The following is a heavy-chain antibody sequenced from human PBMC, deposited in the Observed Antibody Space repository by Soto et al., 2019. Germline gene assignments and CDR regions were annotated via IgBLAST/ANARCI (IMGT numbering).Heavy chain of an antibody. Sequence: GGSLRLSCAASGFTFSSYGMHWVRQAPGKGLEWVAVIWYDGSNKYYADSVKGRFTISRDNSKNTLYLQMNSLRAEDTAVYYCARVDCSGGSCYDPTPDYWGQGTLVTVSS. CDR3: ARVDCSGGSCYDPTPDY. CDR2: IWYDGSNK. V-gene: IGHV3-33*01. J-gene: IGHJ4*02. D-gene: IGHD2-15*01. CDR1: GFTFSSYG.